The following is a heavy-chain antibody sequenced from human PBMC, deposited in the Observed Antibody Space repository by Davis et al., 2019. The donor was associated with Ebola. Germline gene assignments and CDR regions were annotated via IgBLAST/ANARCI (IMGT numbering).Heavy chain of an antibody. CDR2: IYSGGST. D-gene: IGHD2-2*03. V-gene: IGHV3-53*01. J-gene: IGHJ3*02. Sequence: PGGSLRLSCAASGFTVSSNYMSWVRQAPGKGLEWVSVIYSGGSTYYANSVKGRFTISRDNSKNTLYLQMNSLRAEDTAVYYCASGYCSSTSCYDGAFDIWGQGTMVTVSS. CDR3: ASGYCSSTSCYDGAFDI. CDR1: GFTVSSNY.